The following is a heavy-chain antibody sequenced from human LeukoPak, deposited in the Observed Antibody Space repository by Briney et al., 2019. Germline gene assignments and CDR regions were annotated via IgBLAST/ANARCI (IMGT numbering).Heavy chain of an antibody. CDR3: TRGLWRKVDY. V-gene: IGHV1-8*01. CDR2: MNPNSGNT. J-gene: IGHJ4*02. Sequence: VSVKVSCKASGYTFTTYDINWVRQATGQGLEWMGWMNPNSGNTGYAQKFQGRVTMTRNTSISTAYMELSSLRSEDTAVYYCTRGLWRKVDYWGQGTLVTVSS. CDR1: GYTFTTYD. D-gene: IGHD3-3*01.